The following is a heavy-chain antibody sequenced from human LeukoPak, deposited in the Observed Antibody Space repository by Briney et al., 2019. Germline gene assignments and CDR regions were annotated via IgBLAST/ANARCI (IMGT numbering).Heavy chain of an antibody. D-gene: IGHD4-17*01. CDR3: ASLIPSLRYLDY. J-gene: IGHJ4*02. CDR1: GGSISSDSYY. CDR2: IYYSGTT. V-gene: IGHV4-31*03. Sequence: SETLSLTCTVSGGSISSDSYYWGWIRQHPGKGLEWIGYIYYSGTTSYNPSLKRRVTISVDTSKKQFSLKLTSVTAADTAVYYCASLIPSLRYLDYWGQGTLVTVSS.